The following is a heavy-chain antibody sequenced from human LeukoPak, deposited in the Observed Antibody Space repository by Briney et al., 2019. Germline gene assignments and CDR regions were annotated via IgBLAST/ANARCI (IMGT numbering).Heavy chain of an antibody. CDR2: ISKDAKSN. J-gene: IGHJ4*02. D-gene: IGHD5-12*01. V-gene: IGHV3-30*18. CDR1: GFTFSSYG. CDR3: AKDDFRSHIVATGRGLLSY. Sequence: GGSLRLSCATSGFTFSSYGMHWVRQVPGKGLEWVAVISKDAKSNYHVDSVKGRFTISRDNSKNTLYLQMNSLRAEDTAVYYCAKDDFRSHIVATGRGLLSYWGQGTLVTVSS.